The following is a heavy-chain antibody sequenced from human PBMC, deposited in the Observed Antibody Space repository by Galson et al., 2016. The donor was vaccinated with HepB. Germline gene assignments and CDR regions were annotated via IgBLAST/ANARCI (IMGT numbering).Heavy chain of an antibody. V-gene: IGHV3-13*01. J-gene: IGHJ6*04. CDR2: IVTSGAT. CDR3: TRGKSLWTMPWNYGLDV. Sequence: SLRLSCAASGFTFSIHDMHWVRQATGKGLEWVSAIVTSGATYYPDSVKGRFTISRENGKNSLYLQMDSLRAGDTAVYYCTRGKSLWTMPWNYGLDVWGKGTTVTVSS. D-gene: IGHD2-2*01. CDR1: GFTFSIHD.